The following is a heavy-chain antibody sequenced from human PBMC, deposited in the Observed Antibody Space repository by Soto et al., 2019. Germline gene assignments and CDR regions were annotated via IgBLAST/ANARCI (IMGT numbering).Heavy chain of an antibody. CDR3: VRCWGTGDGSNLGYNWLDP. CDR1: GFTFSNYA. V-gene: IGHV3-23*01. D-gene: IGHD1-1*01. J-gene: IGHJ5*02. CDR2: ISGNGDNT. Sequence: GGSLRLSCAASGFTFSNYAMSWVRQAPGKGLEWVSAISGNGDNTYYADSVKGRFTISRDNSKNTLYLQMNSLRAEDTAVYYCVRCWGTGDGSNLGYNWLDPWGQGTLVTVSS.